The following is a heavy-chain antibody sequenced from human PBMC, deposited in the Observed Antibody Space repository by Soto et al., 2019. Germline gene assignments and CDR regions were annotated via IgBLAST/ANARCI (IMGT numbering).Heavy chain of an antibody. CDR3: ARGMVYYDILTGYEYYYDY. V-gene: IGHV4-31*03. CDR2: IYYSGST. J-gene: IGHJ4*02. D-gene: IGHD3-9*01. Sequence: NPSETLSLTCTVSGGSISSGGYYWSWIRQHPGKGLEWIGYIYYSGSTYYNPSLKSRVTISVDTSKNQFSLKLSSVTAADTAVYYCARGMVYYDILTGYEYYYDYWGQGTLVTVSS. CDR1: GGSISSGGYY.